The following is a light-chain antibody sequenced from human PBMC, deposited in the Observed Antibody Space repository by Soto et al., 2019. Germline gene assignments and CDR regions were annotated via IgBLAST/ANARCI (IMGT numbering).Light chain of an antibody. J-gene: IGKJ3*01. CDR1: QGIYNY. CDR3: QKYSSVPFT. Sequence: DIQMTQSPSSLSASVGDTVSITCRASQGIYNYLAWYQKKPGKPPKPLISAASTLHSGVPSRFSGSGSGTDFTLTISSLQPEDVATYYYQKYSSVPFTFGPGTTVDIK. V-gene: IGKV1-27*01. CDR2: AAS.